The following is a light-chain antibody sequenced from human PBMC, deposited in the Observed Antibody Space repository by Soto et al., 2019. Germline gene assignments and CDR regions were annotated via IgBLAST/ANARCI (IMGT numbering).Light chain of an antibody. V-gene: IGLV2-14*03. J-gene: IGLJ3*02. CDR1: SSDIGHYDY. Sequence: QSALTQPASVSGSPGQSITISCTGTSSDIGHYDYVSWFQQHPGKAPKLKIYEVSNRPSGVSNRFSGSKSGYTASLTISELQAEDEADYYCTSFTSSSTWVFGGGTKVTVL. CDR2: EVS. CDR3: TSFTSSSTWV.